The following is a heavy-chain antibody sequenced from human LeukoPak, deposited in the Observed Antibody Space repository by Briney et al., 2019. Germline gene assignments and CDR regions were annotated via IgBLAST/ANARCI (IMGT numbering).Heavy chain of an antibody. Sequence: GDSLRLSCAASGFTLSSYWMHWVRLAPGKGLEYVSAISGDGGSTDYADSVKGRFTISGDNSKNTLYLQMGSLRAEDMAVYYCARDTGIRGMDVWGQGTTVTVSS. V-gene: IGHV3-64*02. CDR1: GFTLSSYW. CDR3: ARDTGIRGMDV. CDR2: ISGDGGST. D-gene: IGHD5-18*01. J-gene: IGHJ6*02.